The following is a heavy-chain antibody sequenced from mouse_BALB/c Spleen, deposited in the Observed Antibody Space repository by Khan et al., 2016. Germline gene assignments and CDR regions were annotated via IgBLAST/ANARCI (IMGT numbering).Heavy chain of an antibody. CDR1: GFDFSRYW. D-gene: IGHD1-1*01. J-gene: IGHJ1*01. V-gene: IGHV4-1*02. Sequence: EVKLLESGGGLVQPGGSLKLSCAASGFDFSRYWMSWVRQAPGKGLEWIGEINPDSSTIKYTPSLKDKFIISRDNAKNTLYLQMSTVRSEDTALYDCASSFGYFDVGGAGTTVTVSS. CDR2: INPDSSTI. CDR3: ASSFGYFDV.